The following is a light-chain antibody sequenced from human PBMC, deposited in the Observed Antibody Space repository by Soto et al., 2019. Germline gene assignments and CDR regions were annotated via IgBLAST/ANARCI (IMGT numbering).Light chain of an antibody. Sequence: QSVLTQPPSVSAAPGQKVTITCSGSSSKIGSNFGSWYQQLPGTAPKLLIYDNDKRPSGIPDRFSGSKSGTSATLGITGLQTGDEADYYCGTWDSSLSAVVFGGGTQLTVL. V-gene: IGLV1-51*01. CDR1: SSKIGSNF. J-gene: IGLJ2*01. CDR2: DND. CDR3: GTWDSSLSAVV.